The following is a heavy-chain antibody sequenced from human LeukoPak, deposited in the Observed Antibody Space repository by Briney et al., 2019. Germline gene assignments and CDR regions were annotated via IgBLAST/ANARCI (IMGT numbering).Heavy chain of an antibody. CDR1: GFTFSNAW. CDR3: TTGTHPGITYYYYMDV. J-gene: IGHJ6*03. D-gene: IGHD3-10*01. Sequence: GGSLRLSCAASGFTFSNAWMSWVRQAPGKGLERVGRIKSKTDGGTTDYAAPVKGRFTISRDDSKNTLYLQMNSLKTEDTAVYYCTTGTHPGITYYYYMDVWGKGTTVTISS. CDR2: IKSKTDGGTT. V-gene: IGHV3-15*01.